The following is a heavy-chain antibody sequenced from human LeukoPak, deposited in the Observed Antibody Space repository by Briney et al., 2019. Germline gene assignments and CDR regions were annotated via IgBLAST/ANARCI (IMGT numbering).Heavy chain of an antibody. Sequence: SETLSLTCTVSGGSISSYYWSWIRQPPGKGLEWIGYIYYSGSTNYNPSLKSRVTISVDTSKNQFSLKLSSVTAADTAVYYCARESNYGSAFDYWGQGTLVTVSS. CDR1: GGSISSYY. CDR2: IYYSGST. D-gene: IGHD3-10*01. V-gene: IGHV4-59*01. J-gene: IGHJ4*02. CDR3: ARESNYGSAFDY.